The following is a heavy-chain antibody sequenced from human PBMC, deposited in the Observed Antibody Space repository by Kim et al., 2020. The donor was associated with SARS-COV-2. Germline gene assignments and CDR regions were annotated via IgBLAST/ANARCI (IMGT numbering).Heavy chain of an antibody. J-gene: IGHJ6*02. CDR2: IWYDGSNK. CDR1: GFTFSSYG. CDR3: AKENFPGDGYNYDRTYYYGMDV. V-gene: IGHV3-33*06. D-gene: IGHD5-12*01. Sequence: GGSLRLSCAASGFTFSSYGMHWVRQAPGKGLEWVAVIWYDGSNKYYADSVKGRFTISRDNSKNTLYLQMNSLRAEDTAVYYCAKENFPGDGYNYDRTYYYGMDVWGQGTTVTVSS.